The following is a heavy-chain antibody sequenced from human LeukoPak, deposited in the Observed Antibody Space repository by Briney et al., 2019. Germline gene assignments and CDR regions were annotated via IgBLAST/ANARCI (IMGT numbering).Heavy chain of an antibody. Sequence: GGSLRRSCAASGFTFSSYGMHWVRQAPGKGLEWVAVIWYDGSNKYYADSVKGRFTISRDNSKNTLYLQMNSLRAEDTAVYYCAKANRYCSGGSCYASYLDYWGQGTLVTVSS. CDR3: AKANRYCSGGSCYASYLDY. D-gene: IGHD2-15*01. CDR2: IWYDGSNK. V-gene: IGHV3-33*06. CDR1: GFTFSSYG. J-gene: IGHJ4*02.